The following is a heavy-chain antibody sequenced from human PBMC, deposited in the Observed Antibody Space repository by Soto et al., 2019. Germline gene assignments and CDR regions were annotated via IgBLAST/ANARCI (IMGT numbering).Heavy chain of an antibody. D-gene: IGHD6-25*01. CDR2: FSNSGRT. Sequence: PSETLSLTCTVSGGSISSGVYYWAWIRQPPGKGLEWIGYFSNSGRTYYSPSLKSRVTISVDTSKNQFSLELTSVTAADTAVYYCARESGAELYYFDYWGLGXLVTVYS. CDR1: GGSISSGVYY. J-gene: IGHJ4*02. CDR3: ARESGAELYYFDY. V-gene: IGHV4-30-4*01.